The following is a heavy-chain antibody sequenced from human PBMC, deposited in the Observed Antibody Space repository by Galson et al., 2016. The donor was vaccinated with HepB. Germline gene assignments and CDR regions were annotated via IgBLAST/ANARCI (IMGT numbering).Heavy chain of an antibody. Sequence: RLXXAASXXXVGSNXXXWVRXAPGKGLEXXXIIYSGGSTFFADSVKGRFTVSRDTSKNTVDLQMNSLSVDDTXVYYCARDGCFTGTHICYFDXWGQGSLVT. CDR1: XXXVGSNX. CDR2: IYSGGST. J-gene: IGHJ4*02. CDR3: ARDGCFTGTHICYFDX. V-gene: IGHV3-53*01. D-gene: IGHD3-9*01.